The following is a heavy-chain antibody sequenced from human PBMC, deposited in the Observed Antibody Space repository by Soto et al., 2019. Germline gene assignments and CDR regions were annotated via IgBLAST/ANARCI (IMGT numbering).Heavy chain of an antibody. CDR1: GASISTNHHN. V-gene: IGHV4-39*01. D-gene: IGHD3-9*01. CDR3: ARLPTGYPNWFDP. J-gene: IGHJ5*02. Sequence: QVQLQGSGPGLVRPSETLSLTCTVSGASISTNHHNWAWVRQPPGKGLEWMGNIHYRGDTYFNPSLESRLSMSVYTSNYQFSLKLTSVTAADTAVYYCARLPTGYPNWFDPWGQGTLVNVSS. CDR2: IHYRGDT.